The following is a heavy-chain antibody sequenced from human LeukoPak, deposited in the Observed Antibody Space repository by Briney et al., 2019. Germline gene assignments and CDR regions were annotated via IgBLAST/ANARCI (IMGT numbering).Heavy chain of an antibody. CDR2: ISSNGGST. CDR3: AKDSAPYDSSGYCLDY. CDR1: GFIFSNYA. Sequence: GGSLRLSCSASGFIFSNYAMNWVRQAPGKGLEYVSAISSNGGSTYYADSVKGRFTISRDNSKNTLYLQMNSLRAEDTAVYYCAKDSAPYDSSGYCLDYWGQGTLVTVSS. J-gene: IGHJ4*02. V-gene: IGHV3-64*04. D-gene: IGHD3-22*01.